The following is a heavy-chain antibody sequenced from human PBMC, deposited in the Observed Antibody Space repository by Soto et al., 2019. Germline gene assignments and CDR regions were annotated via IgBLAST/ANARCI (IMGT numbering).Heavy chain of an antibody. V-gene: IGHV4-59*01. Sequence: SETLSLTCRVSGGSISNDYWTWIRQPPGKGLEWIGYIYKGGSINYNPSLKSRVTISVDTSNNQFSLKLNSVTAADTAVYYCARDLWGYCGTDCYPLDVWGQGTTVTVS. CDR2: IYKGGSI. CDR1: GGSISNDY. CDR3: ARDLWGYCGTDCYPLDV. D-gene: IGHD2-21*02. J-gene: IGHJ6*02.